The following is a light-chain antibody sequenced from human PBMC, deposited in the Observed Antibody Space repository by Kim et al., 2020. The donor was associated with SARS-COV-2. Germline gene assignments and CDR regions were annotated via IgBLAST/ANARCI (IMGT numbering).Light chain of an antibody. CDR3: QHYNIWPLT. Sequence: EIVMTQSPATLSVSPGERATLSCRASQSVTSNLAWYQQKPGQAPRLLIYGTSTRATGIPARFSGGGSGTEFTLTISSLQSEDSAIYYCQHYNIWPLTFGGGTKVDIK. CDR1: QSVTSN. CDR2: GTS. J-gene: IGKJ4*01. V-gene: IGKV3-15*01.